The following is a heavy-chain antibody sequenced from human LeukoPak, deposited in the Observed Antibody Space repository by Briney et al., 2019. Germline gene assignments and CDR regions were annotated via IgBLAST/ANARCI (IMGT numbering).Heavy chain of an antibody. CDR3: ARGAVLRFLLDWFDP. Sequence: ASVKVSCKASGYTFTGYYMHWVRQAPGQGLEWMGWIGAYNGNTNYAQKLQGRVTMTTDTSTSTAYMELRSLRSDDTAVYYCARGAVLRFLLDWFDPWGQGTLVTVSS. V-gene: IGHV1-18*04. D-gene: IGHD3-3*01. CDR2: IGAYNGNT. J-gene: IGHJ5*02. CDR1: GYTFTGYY.